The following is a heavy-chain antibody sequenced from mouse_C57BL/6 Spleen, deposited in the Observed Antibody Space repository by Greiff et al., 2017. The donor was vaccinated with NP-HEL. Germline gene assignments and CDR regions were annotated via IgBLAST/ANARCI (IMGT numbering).Heavy chain of an antibody. V-gene: IGHV1-81*01. Sequence: VQLQQSGAELARPGASVKLSCKASGYTFTSYGISWVKQRTGQGLEWIGEIYPRSGNTYYTEKFKGKATLTADKSSSTAYMELRSLTSEDSAVYFCARAMDYWGQGTSVTVSS. CDR2: IYPRSGNT. J-gene: IGHJ4*01. CDR1: GYTFTSYG. CDR3: ARAMDY.